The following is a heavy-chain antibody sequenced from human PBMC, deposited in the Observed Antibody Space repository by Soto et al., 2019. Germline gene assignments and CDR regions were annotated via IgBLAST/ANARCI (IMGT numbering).Heavy chain of an antibody. CDR3: AKDSGGIAAAGGDDAFDI. J-gene: IGHJ3*02. Sequence: PGGSLRLSCAASGFTFSSYAMSWVRQAPGKGLEWVSAISGSGGSTYYADSVKGRFTISRDNSKNTLYLQMNSLRAEDTAVYYCAKDSGGIAAAGGDDAFDIWGQGTMVTVSS. CDR2: ISGSGGST. V-gene: IGHV3-23*01. CDR1: GFTFSSYA. D-gene: IGHD6-13*01.